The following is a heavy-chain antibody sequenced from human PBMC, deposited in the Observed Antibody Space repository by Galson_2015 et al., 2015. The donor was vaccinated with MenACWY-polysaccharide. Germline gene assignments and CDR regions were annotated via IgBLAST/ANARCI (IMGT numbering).Heavy chain of an antibody. V-gene: IGHV4-61*01. J-gene: IGHJ5*02. D-gene: IGHD1-26*01. CDR3: VREPTCRGSFGWFDP. CDR2: TSYSGRG. Sequence: SETLSLTCTVSGGSVASGTDYWGWLRQPPGKGLEWIGYTSYSGRGNSNPSLKSRVTISIDTSKNQFSLRLSSVTAADTAEYYCVREPTCRGSFGWFDPWGQGTLVTVSS. CDR1: GGSVASGTDY.